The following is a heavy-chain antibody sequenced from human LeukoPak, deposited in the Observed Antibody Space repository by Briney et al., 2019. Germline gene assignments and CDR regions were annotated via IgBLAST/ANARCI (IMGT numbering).Heavy chain of an antibody. D-gene: IGHD5-18*01. CDR3: TSDTVNTAVGIDY. CDR2: MNADGSSS. CDR1: GFTFSSYA. Sequence: GGSLRLSCAASGFTFSSYAMSWVRQAPGKGLEWVSRMNADGSSSNYADSVKGRFTISRDNAKNTLHLQMDSLSAEDTAVYYCTSDTVNTAVGIDYWGQGTLVTVSS. J-gene: IGHJ4*02. V-gene: IGHV3-74*01.